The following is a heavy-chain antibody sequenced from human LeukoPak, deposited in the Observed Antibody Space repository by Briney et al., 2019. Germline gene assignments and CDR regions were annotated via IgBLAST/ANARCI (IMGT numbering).Heavy chain of an antibody. CDR2: INPNSGGT. CDR1: GYTFTGYY. CDR3: ARVGCSGGSCAYYWFDP. J-gene: IGHJ5*02. D-gene: IGHD2-15*01. Sequence: ASVKVSCKASGYTFTGYYMHWVRQAPGQGLEWMGRINPNSGGTNYAQKFQGRVTMTRDTSISTACMELSGLRSDDTAVYYCARVGCSGGSCAYYWFDPWGQGTLVTVSS. V-gene: IGHV1-2*06.